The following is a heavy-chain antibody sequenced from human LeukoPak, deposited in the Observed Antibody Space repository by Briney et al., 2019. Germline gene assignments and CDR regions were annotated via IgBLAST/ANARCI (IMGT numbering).Heavy chain of an antibody. J-gene: IGHJ4*02. V-gene: IGHV1-18*04. D-gene: IGHD2-2*01. CDR1: GYTFTSYG. Sequence: ASVKVSCKAAGYTFTSYGISWVRQAPGQGLDWMGWISAYNGNTNYAQKLQGRVTMTTDTSTSTVYMELRSLRSDDTAVYYCARGGLYCSSTSCYGIEYWGQGTLVTVSS. CDR2: ISAYNGNT. CDR3: ARGGLYCSSTSCYGIEY.